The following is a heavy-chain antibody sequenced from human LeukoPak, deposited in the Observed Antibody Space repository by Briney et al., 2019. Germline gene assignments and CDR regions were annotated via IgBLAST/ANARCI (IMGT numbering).Heavy chain of an antibody. V-gene: IGHV3-23*02. J-gene: IGHJ4*01. CDR3: TRCNWIYVEADTNYFDY. CDR1: RFTFSTYA. CDR2: ISGGGGST. D-gene: IGHD1-7*01. Sequence: GGSLRLSCAVSRFTFSTYAMSSVRQAPGEGVEWVSVISGGGGSTYYGDSVERRFTISRDNSKDTPYLQMNSLRAEDTAVYYCTRCNWIYVEADTNYFDYWGHGALVTVSS.